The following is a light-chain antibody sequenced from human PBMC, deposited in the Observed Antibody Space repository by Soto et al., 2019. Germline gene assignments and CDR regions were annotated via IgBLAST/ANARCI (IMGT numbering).Light chain of an antibody. CDR2: DAS. CDR3: QQYEDLPLT. Sequence: DIQLTQSPSSLSASVGDRVTITCQASQGINNYLNWYQQKPGKAPQLLIFDASSVETGVPSRFSGSGSGTHFTFTISSLEPEDIATYHCQQYEDLPLTFGGGTRVELK. CDR1: QGINNY. V-gene: IGKV1-33*01. J-gene: IGKJ4*01.